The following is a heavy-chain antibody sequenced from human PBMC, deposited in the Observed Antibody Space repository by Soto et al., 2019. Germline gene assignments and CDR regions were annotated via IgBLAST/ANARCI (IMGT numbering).Heavy chain of an antibody. CDR3: ERLGLQGAIHFDS. Sequence: PGESLKISCKGSGYNFTTFWIGWVRQMPGKGLEWMGIIYPGDSETKYSPDFEGQVTISADRSTNTAYLQWRSLRASDTAMYYCERLGLQGAIHFDSWGLGTLVTVSS. V-gene: IGHV5-51*01. D-gene: IGHD1-1*01. J-gene: IGHJ4*02. CDR2: IYPGDSET. CDR1: GYNFTTFW.